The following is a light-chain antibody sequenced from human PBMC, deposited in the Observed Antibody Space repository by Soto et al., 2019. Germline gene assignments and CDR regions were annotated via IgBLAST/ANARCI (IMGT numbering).Light chain of an antibody. CDR3: ATWDSSLSAVV. J-gene: IGLJ2*01. CDR1: SSNIGNNY. CDR2: DNN. Sequence: QSVLTQPPSVSAAPGQKVTISCSGSSSNIGNNYVSWFQQLPGTVPKLLIHDNNKRPSGIPDRFSGSKSGTSATLGITGLQTGDEADYYCATWDSSLSAVVFGGGTKLTVL. V-gene: IGLV1-51*01.